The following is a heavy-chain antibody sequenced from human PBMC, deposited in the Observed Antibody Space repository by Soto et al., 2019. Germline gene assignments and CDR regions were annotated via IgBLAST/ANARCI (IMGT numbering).Heavy chain of an antibody. V-gene: IGHV4-59*08. J-gene: IGHJ4*02. CDR3: ARFYDSSGYYFDY. CDR2: IYNSGST. CDR1: GGSISSYS. D-gene: IGHD3-22*01. Sequence: QVQLQESGPGLMKPSETLSLTCSVSGGSISSYSWYWIRQPPGKGLEWIGYIYNSGSTNYNPSLKSRVIISVDTSKNQFSLKLSSVTAADTAVYYCARFYDSSGYYFDYWGQGTLVTVSS.